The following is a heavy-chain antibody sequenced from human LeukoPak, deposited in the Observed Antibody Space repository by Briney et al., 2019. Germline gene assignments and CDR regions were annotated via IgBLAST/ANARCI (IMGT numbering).Heavy chain of an antibody. J-gene: IGHJ3*02. V-gene: IGHV5-51*01. Sequence: GESLKISCKGSGYSFTSYWIGWVRQMPGKGLEWMGIIYPGDSDTRYSPSFQGQVTISADKSISTAYLQWSSLKASDTAMYYCASPIQYCSSASCYSLDAFDIWGQGTMVAVSS. CDR2: IYPGDSDT. D-gene: IGHD2-2*01. CDR1: GYSFTSYW. CDR3: ASPIQYCSSASCYSLDAFDI.